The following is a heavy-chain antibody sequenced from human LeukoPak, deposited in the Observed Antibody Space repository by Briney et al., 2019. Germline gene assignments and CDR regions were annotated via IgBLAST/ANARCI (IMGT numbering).Heavy chain of an antibody. Sequence: GASVKVSCKASGYTFTSYYMHWVRQAPGQGLEWMGIINPSGGSTSYAQKFQGRVTMTRDTSTSTVYMELSSLRSEDTAVYYCARDRGKSSVAARPRYYFDYWGQGTLVTVSS. CDR3: ARDRGKSSVAARPRYYFDY. V-gene: IGHV1-46*03. D-gene: IGHD6-6*01. CDR1: GYTFTSYY. CDR2: INPSGGST. J-gene: IGHJ4*02.